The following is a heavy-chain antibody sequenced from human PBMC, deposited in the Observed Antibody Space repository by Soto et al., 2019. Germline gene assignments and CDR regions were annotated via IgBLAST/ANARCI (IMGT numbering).Heavy chain of an antibody. Sequence: QVQLQESGPGPVKPSQTLSLTCTVSGGSISSGDYYWSWIRQPPGKGLEWIGHIYYSGSTYYNPSLKSRVTKSVDTSKNQFSLKLGSVTAADTAVYYCARDGVEMATIGVDPWGQGTLVTVSS. CDR3: ARDGVEMATIGVDP. J-gene: IGHJ5*02. D-gene: IGHD5-12*01. CDR2: IYYSGST. V-gene: IGHV4-30-4*01. CDR1: GGSISSGDYY.